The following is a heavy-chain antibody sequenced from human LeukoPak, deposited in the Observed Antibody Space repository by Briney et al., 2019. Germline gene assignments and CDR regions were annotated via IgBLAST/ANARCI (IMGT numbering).Heavy chain of an antibody. CDR2: ISPTGSST. CDR3: ARAVVGSSGYIFDY. CDR1: GFSFSGHW. J-gene: IGHJ4*02. V-gene: IGHV3-74*01. Sequence: GGSLRLSCTASGFSFSGHWMHWARQLPGKGLVWVSRISPTGSSTSYADSVKGRFTISRDNAKNTLNLQMNSLRAEDTAVYYCARAVVGSSGYIFDYWGQGTLVTVSS. D-gene: IGHD3-22*01.